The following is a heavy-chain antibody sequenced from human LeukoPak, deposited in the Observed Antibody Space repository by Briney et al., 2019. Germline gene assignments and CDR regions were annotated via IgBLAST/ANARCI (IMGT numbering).Heavy chain of an antibody. CDR1: GFTFYDYA. CDR3: AKGTGQWLRSQYYFDY. CDR2: ISWNSGSI. V-gene: IGHV3-9*01. J-gene: IGHJ4*02. Sequence: GGSLRLSCAASGFTFYDYAMRWVRQAPGKGLEWVSGISWNSGSIGYADSVKGRFTISRDNAKNSLYLQMNSLRAEDTALYYCAKGTGQWLRSQYYFDYWGQGTLVTVSS. D-gene: IGHD5-12*01.